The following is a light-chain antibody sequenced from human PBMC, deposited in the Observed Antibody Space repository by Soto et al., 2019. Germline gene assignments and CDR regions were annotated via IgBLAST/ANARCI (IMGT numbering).Light chain of an antibody. CDR1: QSVSIW. CDR2: DAS. CDR3: QQYNSYSLT. Sequence: DIHMSQSPSTLSGSVGDTVTITCRASQSVSIWLAWYQKKPGKAPKVLIWDASTLQRGVPSRFSGRRSGTDFTLTISSLQPSDFATYYCQQYNSYSLTFGQGTKVDIK. V-gene: IGKV1-5*01. J-gene: IGKJ1*01.